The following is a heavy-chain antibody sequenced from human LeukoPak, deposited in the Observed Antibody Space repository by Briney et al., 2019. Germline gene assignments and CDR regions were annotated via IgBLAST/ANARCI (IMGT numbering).Heavy chain of an antibody. D-gene: IGHD5-24*01. J-gene: IGHJ5*02. CDR3: ARDERRDGYNLSGS. CDR2: IIPIFGTA. Sequence: SVKVSCKASGGTFSSYAISWVRQAPGQGLEWMGGIIPIFGTANYAQKFQGRVTITTDESTGTAYMELSSLRSEDTAVYYCARDERRDGYNLSGSWGQGTLVTVSS. V-gene: IGHV1-69*05. CDR1: GGTFSSYA.